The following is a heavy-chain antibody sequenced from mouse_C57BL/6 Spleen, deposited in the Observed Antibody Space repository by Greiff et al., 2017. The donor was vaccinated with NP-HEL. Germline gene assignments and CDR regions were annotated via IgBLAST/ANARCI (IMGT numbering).Heavy chain of an antibody. CDR1: GYTFTSYW. CDR2: IDPTSGGT. Sequence: QVQLQQPGAELVKPGASVKLSCKASGYTFTSYWMHWVKQRPGRGLEWIGRIDPTSGGTKYNEKFKSKATLTVDKPSSTAYMQLSSLTSEASAVYYCARGDYYYGSSFGVWGTGTTVTVSS. CDR3: ARGDYYYGSSFGV. D-gene: IGHD1-1*01. J-gene: IGHJ1*03. V-gene: IGHV1-72*01.